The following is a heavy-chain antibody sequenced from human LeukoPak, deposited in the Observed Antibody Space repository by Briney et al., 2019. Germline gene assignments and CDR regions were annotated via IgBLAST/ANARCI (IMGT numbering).Heavy chain of an antibody. CDR1: GGSISSSSYY. CDR2: IYYSGST. CDR3: ARGRDGYNLGPFDY. V-gene: IGHV4-39*01. J-gene: IGHJ4*02. D-gene: IGHD5-24*01. Sequence: SETLSLTCTVSGGSISSSSYYWGWIRQPPGKGLEWIGSIYYSGSTYYNPSLKSRVTISVDTSKNQFSLKLGSVTAADTAVYYCARGRDGYNLGPFDYWGQGTLVTVSS.